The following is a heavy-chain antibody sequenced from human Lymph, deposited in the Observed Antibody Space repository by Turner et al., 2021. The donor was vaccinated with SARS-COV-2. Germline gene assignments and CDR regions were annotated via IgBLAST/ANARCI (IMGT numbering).Heavy chain of an antibody. J-gene: IGHJ4*02. D-gene: IGHD1-26*01. CDR2: IWYDGSNK. CDR1: GFTFSNYG. V-gene: IGHV3-33*01. Sequence: QVQLVKSGGGVVQPGRSLRLSCAASGFTFSNYGMHWVRQAPGKGLEWVAVIWYDGSNKYYADSVKGRFTISRDNSKNTLYLQMNSLRAEDTAVYYCAREGQVGVTTGVDYWGQGTLVTVSS. CDR3: AREGQVGVTTGVDY.